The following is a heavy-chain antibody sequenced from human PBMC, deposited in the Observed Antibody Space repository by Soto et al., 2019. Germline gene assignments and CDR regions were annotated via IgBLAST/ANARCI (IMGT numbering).Heavy chain of an antibody. V-gene: IGHV4-30-2*01. CDR2: IYHSGST. CDR3: ARGVTTVTTFDY. Sequence: QLQLQESGSGLVKPSQTLSLTCAVSGGSISSGGYSCNWLRQPPGKGLEWIGYIYHSGSTYYNPSLKSRVTISVDRSKNQFSLKLSSVTAADTDVYYCARGVTTVTTFDYWGQGTLVTVSS. J-gene: IGHJ4*02. D-gene: IGHD4-17*01. CDR1: GGSISSGGYS.